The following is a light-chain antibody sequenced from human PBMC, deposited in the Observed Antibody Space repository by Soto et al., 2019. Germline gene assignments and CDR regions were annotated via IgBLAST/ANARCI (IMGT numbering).Light chain of an antibody. CDR3: QQYNKWPPIT. J-gene: IGKJ5*01. V-gene: IGKV3-15*01. CDR1: QTIDNQ. Sequence: EVVLTQSPATLSVSPGERATLSCRASQTIDNQLAWYQQRPGQAPRLLISGASTRATGIPARVSGSGSGTEFTLTISSLQSEDSAVYYCQQYNKWPPITFGQGTRLEIK. CDR2: GAS.